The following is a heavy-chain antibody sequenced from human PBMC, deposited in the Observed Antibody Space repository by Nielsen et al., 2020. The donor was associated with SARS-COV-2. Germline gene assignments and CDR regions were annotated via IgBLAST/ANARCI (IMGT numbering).Heavy chain of an antibody. D-gene: IGHD2-2*01. CDR1: GGSISSSSYY. CDR2: IYYSGST. Sequence: ESLKISCTVSGGSISSSSYYWGWIRQPPGKGLEWIGSIYYSGSTYYNPSLKSRVTISVDTSKNQFSLKLSSVTAADTAVYYCARIIVVVPAARWFDPWGQGTLVTVSS. CDR3: ARIIVVVPAARWFDP. J-gene: IGHJ5*02. V-gene: IGHV4-39*07.